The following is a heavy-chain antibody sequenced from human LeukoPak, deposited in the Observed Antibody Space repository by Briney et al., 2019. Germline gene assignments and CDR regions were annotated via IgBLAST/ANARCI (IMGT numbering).Heavy chain of an antibody. V-gene: IGHV3-7*01. CDR2: IKQDGSEK. CDR1: GFTFGDYW. J-gene: IGHJ4*02. Sequence: GGSLRLSCAASGFTFGDYWMSWVRQAPGRGLEWVANIKQDGSEKYYVDSVKGRFTISRDNAENSLYLQMNSLRVEDTAVYYCARDVGWTGGFFDYWGQGSLVIVSS. CDR3: ARDVGWTGGFFDY. D-gene: IGHD6-19*01.